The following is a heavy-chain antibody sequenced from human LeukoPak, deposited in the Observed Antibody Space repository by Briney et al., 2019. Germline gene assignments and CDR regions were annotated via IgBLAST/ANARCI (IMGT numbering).Heavy chain of an antibody. V-gene: IGHV1-18*01. Sequence: GASVTVSCKPSGYSFIRYGISWVRQAPGQGLEGMGWISGTACNTDYSEKVQGRVTMTKDTSTTTAYLELRGLSSDDTAMYYCARDASDSWYDIFGDYWGQGTLVTVSS. CDR3: ARDASDSWYDIFGDY. D-gene: IGHD6-13*01. J-gene: IGHJ4*02. CDR2: ISGTACNT. CDR1: GYSFIRYG.